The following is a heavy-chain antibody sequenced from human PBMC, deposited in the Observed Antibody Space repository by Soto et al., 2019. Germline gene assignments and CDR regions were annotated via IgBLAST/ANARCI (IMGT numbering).Heavy chain of an antibody. D-gene: IGHD6-13*01. CDR1: GYTFTSYG. CDR2: ISAYNGNK. J-gene: IGHJ4*02. V-gene: IGHV1-18*01. Sequence: QVELVQSGAEVKKPGASVKVSCKASGYTFTSYGISWMRQAPGQGLEWMGWISAYNGNKKYAQKLQGRVSMTTDTTTSTAYMELRSLRSDDTAVYYCARDLGQQLFDYWGQGTLVTVSS. CDR3: ARDLGQQLFDY.